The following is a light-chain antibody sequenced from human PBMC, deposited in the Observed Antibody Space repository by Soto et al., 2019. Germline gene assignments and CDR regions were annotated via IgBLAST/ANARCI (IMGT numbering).Light chain of an antibody. V-gene: IGLV2-14*01. J-gene: IGLJ2*01. CDR1: SSDVGGYNY. CDR3: SSYTSSSTYVV. Sequence: QSALTQPASVSGSPGQSITISCTGTSSDVGGYNYVSWYQQHPGKAPKLMIYDVSXRPSXXXXRXSGSKSGNTASLTISGLQAEDEADYYCSSYTSSSTYVVFGGGTKLTVL. CDR2: DVS.